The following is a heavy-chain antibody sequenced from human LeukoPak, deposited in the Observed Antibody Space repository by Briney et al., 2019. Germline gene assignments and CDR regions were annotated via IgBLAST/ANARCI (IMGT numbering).Heavy chain of an antibody. CDR3: ARVRYPADSRIWTTDP. CDR1: GYTFIGYY. J-gene: IGHJ5*02. V-gene: IGHV1-2*02. Sequence: ASVKVSYKASGYTFIGYYMHWVRQAPGQGLEWMGWINPNNGDTNYAQKFQGRVTLTRDTSINTAYMELNRLRSDDTALYYCARVRYPADSRIWTTDPWGQGTLVTVSS. CDR2: INPNNGDT. D-gene: IGHD6-13*01.